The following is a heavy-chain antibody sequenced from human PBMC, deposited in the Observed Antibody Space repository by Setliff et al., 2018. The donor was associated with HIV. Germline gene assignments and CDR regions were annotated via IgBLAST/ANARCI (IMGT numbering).Heavy chain of an antibody. CDR1: GGSISSHY. CDR2: LDYSGTT. J-gene: IGHJ4*02. CDR3: VSQPESRWQIEY. Sequence: SETLSLTCTVSGGSISSHYWSWIRQPPGKGLEWIGSLDYSGTTYYNPSLKSRVTISVDTSKNQFSLRLNSVTAADTAVYYCVSQPESRWQIEYWGQGTLVTVSS. V-gene: IGHV4-59*05. D-gene: IGHD3-10*01.